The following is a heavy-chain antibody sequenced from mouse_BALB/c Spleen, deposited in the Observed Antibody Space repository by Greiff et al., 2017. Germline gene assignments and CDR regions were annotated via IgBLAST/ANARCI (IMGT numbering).Heavy chain of an antibody. CDR2: INPNNGGT. V-gene: IGHV1-18*01. J-gene: IGHJ3*01. CDR3: ASRRNYGSSLAY. Sequence: EVKLMESGPELVKPGASVKISCKTSGYTFTEYTMHWVKQSHGKSLEWIGVINPNNGGTSYNQKFKGKATLTVDKSSSTAYMELRSLTSEDSAVYYCASRRNYGSSLAYWGQGTLVTVSA. D-gene: IGHD1-1*01. CDR1: GYTFTEYT.